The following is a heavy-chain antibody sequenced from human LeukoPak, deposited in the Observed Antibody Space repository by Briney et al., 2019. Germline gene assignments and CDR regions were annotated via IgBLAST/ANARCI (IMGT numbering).Heavy chain of an antibody. J-gene: IGHJ4*02. V-gene: IGHV1-18*01. CDR3: ARDRDRSGSQSY. Sequence: ASVKVSCMASGYTFTSYGISWVRQAPGQGLEWMGWISANNGNTKYNTKYAQNLQGRVTMTTDISTSTAYMELRTLRSDDTAVYYCARDRDRSGSQSYWGQGTLVTVSS. D-gene: IGHD1-26*01. CDR1: GYTFTSYG. CDR2: ISANNGNTKYNT.